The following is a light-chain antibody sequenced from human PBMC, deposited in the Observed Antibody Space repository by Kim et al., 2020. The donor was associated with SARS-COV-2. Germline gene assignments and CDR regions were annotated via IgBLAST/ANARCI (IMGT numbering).Light chain of an antibody. CDR2: YQSDSHN. CDR3: MIWHSTTWV. J-gene: IGLJ3*02. V-gene: IGLV5-45*02. CDR1: SGINVGTYT. Sequence: QPVLTQPSSLSASPGASASLTCTLRSGINVGTYTIYWYQQKPGSPPQYLLNYQSDSHNHQGSGVPSRFSGSKDVSANAGILLISGLQSEDEADYYCMIWHSTTWVFGGGTQLTVL.